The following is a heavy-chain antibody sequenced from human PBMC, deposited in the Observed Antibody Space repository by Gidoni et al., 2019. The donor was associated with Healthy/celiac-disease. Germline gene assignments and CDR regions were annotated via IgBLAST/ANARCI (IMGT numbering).Heavy chain of an antibody. J-gene: IGHJ4*02. Sequence: QVQLVESGGGVVQPGRFLRLSCAASGFTFSSYAMNWVRQAPGKGLEWVAVISYDGSNKYYAGSVKGRFTISRDNSKNTLYLQMNSLRAEDTAVYYCARDSPYYCSGGSCYSGYFDYWGQGTLVTISS. V-gene: IGHV3-30*04. CDR3: ARDSPYYCSGGSCYSGYFDY. CDR1: GFTFSSYA. D-gene: IGHD2-15*01. CDR2: ISYDGSNK.